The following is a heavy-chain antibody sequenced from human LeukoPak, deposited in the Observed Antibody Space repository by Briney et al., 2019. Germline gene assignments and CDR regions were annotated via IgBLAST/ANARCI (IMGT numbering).Heavy chain of an antibody. Sequence: SQTLSLTCTVSGGSISSGSYYWSWIRQPAGKGLEWIGRIYTSGSTNYNPSLKSRVTISVDTSKNQFSLKLSSVTAADTAVYYCARRRGGRFYYYMDVWGKGTTVTVSS. D-gene: IGHD3-3*01. CDR3: ARRRGGRFYYYMDV. V-gene: IGHV4-61*02. CDR1: GGSISSGSYY. CDR2: IYTSGST. J-gene: IGHJ6*03.